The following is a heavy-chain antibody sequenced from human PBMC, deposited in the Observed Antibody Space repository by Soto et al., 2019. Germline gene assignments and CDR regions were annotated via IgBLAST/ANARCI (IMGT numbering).Heavy chain of an antibody. CDR2: IYYSGST. J-gene: IGHJ4*02. V-gene: IGHV4-31*03. Sequence: SGTLALTCTVSGGSISSCCYYWSWIRQHPGKGLEWIGYIYYSGSTYYNPSPKSRVTISVDTSKNQFSLKLNSVTAADTAVYYCARSSTSANYFDYWGQGTLVTVSS. CDR1: GGSISSCCYY. D-gene: IGHD2-2*01. CDR3: ARSSTSANYFDY.